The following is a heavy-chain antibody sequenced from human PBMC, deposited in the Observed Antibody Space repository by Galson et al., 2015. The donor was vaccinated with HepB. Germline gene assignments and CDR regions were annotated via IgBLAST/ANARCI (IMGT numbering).Heavy chain of an antibody. CDR2: INAGNGNT. J-gene: IGHJ4*02. CDR1: GYTFTSYA. Sequence: SVKVSCKASGYTFTSYAMHWVRQAPGQRLEWMGWINAGNGNTKYSQKFQGRVTITRDTSASTAYMELSSLRSEDTAVYYCARGVVEDIVVVPAAGPVDYWGQGTLVTVSS. V-gene: IGHV1-3*01. CDR3: ARGVVEDIVVVPAAGPVDY. D-gene: IGHD2-2*01.